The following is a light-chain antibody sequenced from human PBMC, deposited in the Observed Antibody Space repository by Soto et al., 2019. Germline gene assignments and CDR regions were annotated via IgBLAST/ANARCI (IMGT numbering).Light chain of an antibody. Sequence: EIVLTQSPGTLSLSPGQRVTLSCRASESINRDYLAWYQQRLGQAPRLLIYGASSGATGIPDRFSGSGSGTDFTLTISRLEPEDFAEYHCQQYNNWPQTFGRGTKVEIK. CDR3: QQYNNWPQT. CDR2: GAS. V-gene: IGKV3-20*01. CDR1: ESINRDY. J-gene: IGKJ1*01.